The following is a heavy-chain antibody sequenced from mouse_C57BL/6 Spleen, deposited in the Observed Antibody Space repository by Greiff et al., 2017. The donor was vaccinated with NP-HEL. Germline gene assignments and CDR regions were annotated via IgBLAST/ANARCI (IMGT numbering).Heavy chain of an antibody. J-gene: IGHJ1*03. CDR1: GYTFTNYW. CDR2: IYPGGGYT. CDR3: AREGGLRRYFDV. Sequence: VKLQESGAELVRPGTSVKMSCKASGYTFTNYWIGWAKQRPGHGLEWIGDIYPGGGYTNYNEKFKGKATLTADKSSSTAYMQFSSLTSEDSAIYYCAREGGLRRYFDVWGTGTTVTVSS. V-gene: IGHV1-63*01. D-gene: IGHD2-4*01.